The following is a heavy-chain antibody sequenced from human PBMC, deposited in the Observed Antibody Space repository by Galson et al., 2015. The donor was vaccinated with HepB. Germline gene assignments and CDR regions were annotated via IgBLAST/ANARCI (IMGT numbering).Heavy chain of an antibody. CDR2: IYPGDSDT. CDR3: ARQLTTVTTNYYYYMDV. D-gene: IGHD4-17*01. J-gene: IGHJ6*03. CDR1: GYSFTNSW. Sequence: QSGAEVKKPGESLKISCKGSGYSFTNSWIGWVRQMPGKGLEWMGIIYPGDSDTRYSPSLQGQVTISADKSISTAYLQWSSLKASDTAMYYCARQLTTVTTNYYYYMDVWGKGTTVTVSS. V-gene: IGHV5-51*01.